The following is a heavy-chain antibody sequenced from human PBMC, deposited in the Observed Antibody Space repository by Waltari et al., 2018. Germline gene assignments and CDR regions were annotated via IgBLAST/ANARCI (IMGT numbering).Heavy chain of an antibody. J-gene: IGHJ3*02. D-gene: IGHD3-22*01. Sequence: QVQLVQSGAEVKKPGASVKVSCKASGYTFTSYDINWVRQATGQGLEWMGWMNPNSGNTGYAQKFQGRVTMTEDTSTDTAYMELSSLRSEDTAVYYCATRSSGYYGGAFDIWGQGTMVTVSS. CDR2: MNPNSGNT. V-gene: IGHV1-8*02. CDR1: GYTFTSYD. CDR3: ATRSSGYYGGAFDI.